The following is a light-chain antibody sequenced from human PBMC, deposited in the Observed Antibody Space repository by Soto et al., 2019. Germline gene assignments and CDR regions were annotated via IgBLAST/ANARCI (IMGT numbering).Light chain of an antibody. CDR1: ESVSRN. CDR2: DAS. Sequence: PTTPSRSPGERATPSYQASESVSRNLAWYQQKPGQAPRLLIYDASTRATGIPDRFSGGGSGTEFTLTISSLQSEDFVVYYCQQYNSWPPITFGQGTRLEIK. CDR3: QQYNSWPPIT. V-gene: IGKV3-15*01. J-gene: IGKJ5*01.